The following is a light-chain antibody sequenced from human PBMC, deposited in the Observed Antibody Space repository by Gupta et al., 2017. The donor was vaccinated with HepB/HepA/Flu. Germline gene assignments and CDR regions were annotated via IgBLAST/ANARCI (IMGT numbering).Light chain of an antibody. CDR3: LLYYGVHVV. Sequence: QTVVTQEPSLTVSPGGTVTLTCASSTGAVTSGYYPNWFQQKPGQAPRALIYSTSNTHSWTPARFSGSLLGGKAALTLSGVQPEDEAEYYCLLYYGVHVVFGGGTKLTVL. V-gene: IGLV7-43*01. J-gene: IGLJ2*01. CDR2: STS. CDR1: TGAVTSGYY.